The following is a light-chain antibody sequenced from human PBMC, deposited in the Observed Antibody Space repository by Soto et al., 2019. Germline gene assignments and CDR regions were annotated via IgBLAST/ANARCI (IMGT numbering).Light chain of an antibody. J-gene: IGKJ2*01. CDR3: QQYNKWPPWT. Sequence: EIVMTQSPATLSVSPGERATLSCRASQSVSSSLAWYQQKPGQAPRLLIYGASTRATGIPARFSGSGSWTEFTLTISSLQSEDFAVYYCQQYNKWPPWTFGQGTKLEI. V-gene: IGKV3-15*01. CDR1: QSVSSS. CDR2: GAS.